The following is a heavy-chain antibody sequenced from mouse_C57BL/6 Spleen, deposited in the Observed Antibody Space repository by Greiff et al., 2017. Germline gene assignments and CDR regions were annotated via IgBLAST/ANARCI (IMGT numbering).Heavy chain of an antibody. D-gene: IGHD2-1*01. CDR2: ISSGGDYI. CDR3: TRDGNYVRGFDY. Sequence: EVHLVESGEGLVKPGGSLKLSCAASGFTFSSYAMSWVRQTPEKRLEWVAYISSGGDYIYYADTVKGRFTISRDNARNTLYLQMSSLKSEDTAMYYCTRDGNYVRGFDYWGQGTTLTVSS. J-gene: IGHJ2*01. V-gene: IGHV5-9-1*02. CDR1: GFTFSSYA.